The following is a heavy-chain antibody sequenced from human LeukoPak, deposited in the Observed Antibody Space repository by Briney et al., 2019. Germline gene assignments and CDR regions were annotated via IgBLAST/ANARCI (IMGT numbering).Heavy chain of an antibody. CDR2: INPNDGDT. J-gene: IGHJ4*02. CDR1: GYTFTDYY. V-gene: IGHV1-2*02. Sequence: ASVKVSCKASGYTFTDYYMHWVRQAPGQGFEWMGWINPNDGDTNYAQKFLGRVTMTRDTSISTAHMEVSRLRSDDTAVYYCARANFPYCSSSTCLFDYWGQGTLVTVSS. CDR3: ARANFPYCSSSTCLFDY. D-gene: IGHD2-2*01.